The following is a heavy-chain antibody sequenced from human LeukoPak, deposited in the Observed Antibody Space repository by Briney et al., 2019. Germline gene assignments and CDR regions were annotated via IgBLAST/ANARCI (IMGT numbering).Heavy chain of an antibody. V-gene: IGHV1-2*02. CDR3: ARGTYYDSSGYYWVAFDI. Sequence: ASVKVSCKASGYTFTGYYMHWVRQAPGQGLEWMGWINPNSGGTNYAQKFQGRVTMTRDTSISTAYMEPSRLRSDDTAVYYCARGTYYDSSGYYWVAFDIWGQGTMVTVSS. J-gene: IGHJ3*02. D-gene: IGHD3-22*01. CDR2: INPNSGGT. CDR1: GYTFTGYY.